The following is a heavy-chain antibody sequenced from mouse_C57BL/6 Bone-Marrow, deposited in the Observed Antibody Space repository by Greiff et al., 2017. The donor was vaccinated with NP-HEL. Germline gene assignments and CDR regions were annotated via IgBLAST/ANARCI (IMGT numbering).Heavy chain of an antibody. V-gene: IGHV10-1*01. CDR1: GFSFNTYA. J-gene: IGHJ2*01. CDR3: VRQGYDGYYLDY. D-gene: IGHD2-3*01. Sequence: GGGLVQPKGSLKLPCAASGFSFNTYAMNWVRQAPGKGLEWVARIRSKSNNYATYYADSLKDRSTISRDDSESMLYLQRNNLKTEDTAMYYGVRQGYDGYYLDYWGQGTTLTVSS. CDR2: IRSKSNNYAT.